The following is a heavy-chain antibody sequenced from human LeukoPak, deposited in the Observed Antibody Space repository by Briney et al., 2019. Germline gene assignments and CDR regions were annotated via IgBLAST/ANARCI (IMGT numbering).Heavy chain of an antibody. CDR3: ARHLYTGSYSPPAY. J-gene: IGHJ4*02. V-gene: IGHV5-51*01. CDR2: IWPDDSDT. D-gene: IGHD1-26*01. CDR1: GYSYTNYW. Sequence: GESLKISCKGFGYSYTNYWTGWVRQVPGKGLEWMGIIWPDDSDTRYSPSFQGQITISVDKSITTAYLQWSTLKASDTAMYYCARHLYTGSYSPPAYWGQGTLVTVSS.